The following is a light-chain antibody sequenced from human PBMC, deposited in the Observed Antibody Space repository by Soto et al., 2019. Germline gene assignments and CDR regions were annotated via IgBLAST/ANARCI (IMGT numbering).Light chain of an antibody. Sequence: QSALTQPASVSGSPGQSITISCTGTSSDVGAYNYVSWYQHHPGKAPKLMIYDVSNRPSGVSNRFSGSKSGNTASLTISGLQAEDEDDYYCTSFTTSSTLVFGGGTKVTVL. CDR3: TSFTTSSTLV. CDR1: SSDVGAYNY. CDR2: DVS. V-gene: IGLV2-14*03. J-gene: IGLJ2*01.